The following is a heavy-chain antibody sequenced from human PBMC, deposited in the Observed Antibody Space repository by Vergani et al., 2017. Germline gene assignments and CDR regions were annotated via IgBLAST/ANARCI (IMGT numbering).Heavy chain of an antibody. CDR2: IYYRGST. V-gene: IGHV4-39*07. D-gene: IGHD3-10*01. CDR1: GGSISSSSYY. J-gene: IGHJ5*02. Sequence: QLQLQESGPGLVKPSETLSLTCTVSGGSISSSSYYWGWIRQPPGKGVEWIGSIYYRGSTYSNPSLKSRVTISVATSKDPFSLKLSSVTAADTAVYYCAGGRRRPGAELVPXFDPWGQGTLVTVSS. CDR3: AGGRRRPGAELVPXFDP.